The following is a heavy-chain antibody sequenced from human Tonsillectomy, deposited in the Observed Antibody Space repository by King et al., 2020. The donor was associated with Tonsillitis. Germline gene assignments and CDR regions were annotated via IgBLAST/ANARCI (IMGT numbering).Heavy chain of an antibody. CDR3: ARGNVNYYDSRGLYYFDY. J-gene: IGHJ4*02. CDR2: IYNSGYT. D-gene: IGHD3-22*01. V-gene: IGHV4-59*01. Sequence: TWIRQPPGKGLEWIGNIYNSGYTNYNPSLKSRVTISVDTSKNQFSLKLSSVTTADTAVYYCARGNVNYYDSRGLYYFDYWGLGNIVTVSS.